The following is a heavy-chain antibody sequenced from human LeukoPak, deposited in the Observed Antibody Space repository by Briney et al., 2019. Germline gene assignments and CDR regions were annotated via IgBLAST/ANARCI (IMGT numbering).Heavy chain of an antibody. D-gene: IGHD6-13*01. V-gene: IGHV3-30*18. J-gene: IGHJ4*02. CDR3: AKDRSTTWACDY. Sequence: GRSLRLSCAASGFTFSSDAMHWVRQAPGKGLEWVASISYDANVKRYADSVKGRFTISRDNSKNTVYLQMSSLRPEDTAVYHCAKDRSTTWACDYWGQGTLVTVSS. CDR2: ISYDANVK. CDR1: GFTFSSDA.